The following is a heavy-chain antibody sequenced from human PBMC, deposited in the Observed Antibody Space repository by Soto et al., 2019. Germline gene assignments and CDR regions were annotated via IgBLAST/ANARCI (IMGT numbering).Heavy chain of an antibody. CDR2: TYFSSKWYN. CDR1: VDSVSSNTAS. J-gene: IGHJ5*02. D-gene: IGHD5-12*01. V-gene: IGHV6-1*01. Sequence: PSQTLSLTCAPSVDSVSSNTASWNWIRQSPSRGFEWLGRTYFSSKWYNDYAVSVKSRIIINPDTSNNQFSLQLNSVTPEDTAVYFCAKGDNLGPKTGYAFDPWGQGIMVTVSS. CDR3: AKGDNLGPKTGYAFDP.